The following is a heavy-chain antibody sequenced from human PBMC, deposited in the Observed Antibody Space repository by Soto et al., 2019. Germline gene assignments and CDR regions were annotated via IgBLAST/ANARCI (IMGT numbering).Heavy chain of an antibody. V-gene: IGHV1-18*01. CDR3: STGGTPIDY. Sequence: QVQLVQSGAEVKKPGASVKVSCKAPGYTFPTFGIIWVRRAPGQGLEGMGGISADNGNKNYAQKFQGRGTMTTDTSSGTADKEVMSLRFAEAAVLYCSTGGTPIDYWGQGTLVTVSS. D-gene: IGHD3-16*01. J-gene: IGHJ4*02. CDR1: GYTFPTFG. CDR2: ISADNGNK.